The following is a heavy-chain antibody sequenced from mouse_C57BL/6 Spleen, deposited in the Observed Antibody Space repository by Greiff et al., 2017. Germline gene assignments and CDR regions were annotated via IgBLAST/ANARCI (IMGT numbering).Heavy chain of an antibody. CDR3: ARSQLAYYAMDY. CDR2: IYPGGGYT. D-gene: IGHD6-1*01. V-gene: IGHV1-63*01. J-gene: IGHJ4*01. CDR1: GYTFTNYW. Sequence: VQLQQSGAWLVRPGTSVKMSCKASGYTFTNYWIGWAKQRPGHGLEWIGDIYPGGGYTNYNEKFKGKATLTADKSSSTAYMQFSSLTSEDSAIYYCARSQLAYYAMDYWGQGTSVTVSS.